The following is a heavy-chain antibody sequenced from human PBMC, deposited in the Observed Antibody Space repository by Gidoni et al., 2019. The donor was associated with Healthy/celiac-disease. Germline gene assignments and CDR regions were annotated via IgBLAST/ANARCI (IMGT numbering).Heavy chain of an antibody. D-gene: IGHD4-17*01. V-gene: IGHV4-34*01. Sequence: QVQLQPWGAGLLKPSATLSLTCAVYGGSFSGYYWSWIRQPPGKGLGWIGEINNSGSTNYNPALKSRVTISVDTSKNQFSLKLSSVTAADTAVYYCARGVGYGDSEGWFDPWGQGTLVTVSS. CDR2: INNSGST. CDR3: ARGVGYGDSEGWFDP. J-gene: IGHJ5*02. CDR1: GGSFSGYY.